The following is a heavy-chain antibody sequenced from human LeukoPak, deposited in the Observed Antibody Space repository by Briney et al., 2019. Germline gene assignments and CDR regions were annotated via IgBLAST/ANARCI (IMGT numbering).Heavy chain of an antibody. CDR3: AGTYDSSGYYPGG. V-gene: IGHV3-66*01. J-gene: IGHJ4*02. Sequence: PGGSLRLSCAASGFTVSSNYMSWVRQAPGKGLEWVSVIYSGGSTYYADSVKGRFTISRDNSKNTLYLQMNSLRAEDTAVYYCAGTYDSSGYYPGGWGQGTLVTVSS. CDR1: GFTVSSNY. CDR2: IYSGGST. D-gene: IGHD3-22*01.